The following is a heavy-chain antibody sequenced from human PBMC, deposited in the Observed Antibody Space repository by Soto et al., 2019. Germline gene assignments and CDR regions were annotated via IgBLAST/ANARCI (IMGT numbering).Heavy chain of an antibody. V-gene: IGHV3-23*01. J-gene: IGHJ2*01. CDR1: GFTFSSYA. CDR2: ISGSGGST. D-gene: IGHD3-22*01. Sequence: EVQLLESGGGLVQPGGSLRLSCAASGFTFSSYAMSWVRQAPGKGLEWVSAISGSGGSTYYADSVKGRFTISRDNSKNTLYLQINSLRVEDTAVYYCAKTGITMKVVVITMTNWYFDLWGRGTLVTVSS. CDR3: AKTGITMKVVVITMTNWYFDL.